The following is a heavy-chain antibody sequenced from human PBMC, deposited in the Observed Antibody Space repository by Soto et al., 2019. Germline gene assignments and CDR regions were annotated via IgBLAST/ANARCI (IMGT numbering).Heavy chain of an antibody. J-gene: IGHJ4*02. V-gene: IGHV3-30*09. Sequence: QVQLVESGGGVVQPGRSLRLSCAASGFSVSAYAVHWVRQAPGKGLEWVAVISSDGNHKHYTDSVKGRFAISRDTSTNTVFLQMSSLGPEDTAVYYCARWEQPLFDYWGQGTLVTVSS. CDR3: ARWEQPLFDY. CDR2: ISSDGNHK. D-gene: IGHD1-1*01. CDR1: GFSVSAYA.